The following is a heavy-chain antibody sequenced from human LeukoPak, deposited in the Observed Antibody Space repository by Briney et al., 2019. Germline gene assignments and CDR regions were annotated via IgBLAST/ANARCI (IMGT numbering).Heavy chain of an antibody. D-gene: IGHD2-15*01. CDR2: IIPILGIA. V-gene: IGHV1-69*04. CDR1: GYTFTSYG. CDR3: ARCEVVAATNWFDP. J-gene: IGHJ5*02. Sequence: SVKVSCKASGYTFTSYGISWVRQAPGQGLEWMGRIIPILGIANYAQKFQGRVTITADKSTSTAYMELSSLRSEDTAVYYCARCEVVAATNWFDPWGQGTLVTVSS.